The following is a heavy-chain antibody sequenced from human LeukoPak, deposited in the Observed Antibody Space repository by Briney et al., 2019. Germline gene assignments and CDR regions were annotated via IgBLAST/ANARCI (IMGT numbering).Heavy chain of an antibody. CDR3: ARDQEGQIGTWAEMDRFDY. D-gene: IGHD1-26*01. CDR2: ISSSSSTI. V-gene: IGHV3-48*02. Sequence: GGSLRLSCAASGFTFNSYSMSWVRQAPGKGLEWVSYISSSSSTIYYADSVKGRFTISRDNAKNSLYLQMNSLRDEDTAVYYCARDQEGQIGTWAEMDRFDYWGQETLVTVSS. CDR1: GFTFNSYS. J-gene: IGHJ4*02.